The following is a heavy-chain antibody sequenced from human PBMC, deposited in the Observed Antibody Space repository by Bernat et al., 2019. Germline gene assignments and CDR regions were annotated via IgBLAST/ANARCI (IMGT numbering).Heavy chain of an antibody. V-gene: IGHV1-18*01. CDR3: ARGAYDILTGYYTFFDY. J-gene: IGHJ4*02. D-gene: IGHD3-9*01. CDR1: GYTFTSYG. Sequence: QVQLVQSGAEVKKPGASVKVSCKASGYTFTSYGISWVRQAPGQGLEWMGWISAYNGNTNYAQKLPGRVTMTTDTSTSTAYMELRSLRSDDTAVYYCARGAYDILTGYYTFFDYWGQGTLVTVSS. CDR2: ISAYNGNT.